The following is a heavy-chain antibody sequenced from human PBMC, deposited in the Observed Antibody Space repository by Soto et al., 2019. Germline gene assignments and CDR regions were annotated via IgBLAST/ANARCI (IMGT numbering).Heavy chain of an antibody. J-gene: IGHJ4*02. Sequence: QVHLVESGGGGVQPGRSLRLSWAASGFTCSSYAMHWVRQAPGKGLELVAVISYDGSNNYYADSVKGRFTISIYNSKNTLYLQMHSLRAESTAVYYCARDSDLAAAGMSIYNWGQGTLVTVSS. D-gene: IGHD6-13*01. CDR1: GFTCSSYA. CDR2: ISYDGSNN. V-gene: IGHV3-30-3*01. CDR3: ARDSDLAAAGMSIYN.